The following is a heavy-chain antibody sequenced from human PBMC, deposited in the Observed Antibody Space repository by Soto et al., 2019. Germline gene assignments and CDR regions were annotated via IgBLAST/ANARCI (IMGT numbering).Heavy chain of an antibody. CDR3: ARGSGGSSWRLNWFEP. J-gene: IGHJ5*02. D-gene: IGHD6-13*01. CDR1: GYSFTNYY. CDR2: INLNSPGT. V-gene: IGHV1-2*02. Sequence: EASVNVPCTTSGYSFTNYYIHWVPQAPGQGLEWMGWINLNSPGTKYARKCQGRVTVSRDTYISTAHMELFRLRSDDTAIYYCARGSGGSSWRLNWFEPWGQGTLVTVSS.